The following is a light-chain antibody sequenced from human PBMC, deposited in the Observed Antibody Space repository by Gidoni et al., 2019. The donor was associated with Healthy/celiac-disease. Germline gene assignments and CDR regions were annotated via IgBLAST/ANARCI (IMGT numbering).Light chain of an antibody. Sequence: DIVLTQSPGTLSLSPGARATLSCRASQSVSRNYLAWYQQKPGQAPRLLIYNTSSRATGIPDRFRGSGSGTDFTLTISRLEPEDFAVYYCQHYGSSPPRTFGQGTKVEI. V-gene: IGKV3-20*01. CDR2: NTS. J-gene: IGKJ1*01. CDR1: QSVSRNY. CDR3: QHYGSSPPRT.